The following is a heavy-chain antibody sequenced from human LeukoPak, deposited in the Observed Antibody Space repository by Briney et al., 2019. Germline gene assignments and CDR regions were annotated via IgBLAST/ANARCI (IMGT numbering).Heavy chain of an antibody. Sequence: SETLSLTCAVYGGSFSGYYWSWIRQPPGKGLEWIGYIYCSGSTNYNPSLKSRVTISVDTSKNQFSLKLSSVTAADMAVYYCARDDSSDYYSSVFFYWGQGTLVTVSS. V-gene: IGHV4-59*01. CDR3: ARDDSSDYYSSVFFY. D-gene: IGHD3-22*01. CDR1: GGSFSGYY. J-gene: IGHJ4*02. CDR2: IYCSGST.